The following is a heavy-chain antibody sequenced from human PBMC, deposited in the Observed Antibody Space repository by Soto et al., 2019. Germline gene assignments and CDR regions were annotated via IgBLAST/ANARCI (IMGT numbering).Heavy chain of an antibody. D-gene: IGHD2-15*01. CDR2: IVPSVDTT. J-gene: IGHJ6*02. CDR3: ARCPQPPDTPDPYAVDV. CDR1: GGTFSRSG. V-gene: IGHV1-69*18. Sequence: QVQLVQSGTEVKKPGASVKVSCKASGGTFSRSGFHWVRQAPGQGLEWMGMIVPSVDTTNYAQKFQARVTISADQFTSTVDMELRSLRSEDTAVYYCARCPQPPDTPDPYAVDVWGQGTRVIVSS.